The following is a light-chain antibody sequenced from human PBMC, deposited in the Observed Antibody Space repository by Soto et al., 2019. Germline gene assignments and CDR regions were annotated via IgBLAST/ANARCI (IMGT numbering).Light chain of an antibody. Sequence: ETVLTQSPGTLSLSPGERATLSCRASQSVGSSYLAWYQQKPAQAPRLLIYGASNRATGIPDRFSGSGSGTDFTLTISRLEPEDFAVYYCQLFGSSPPSWSFGPGTKVEVK. CDR3: QLFGSSPPSWS. V-gene: IGKV3-20*01. CDR2: GAS. J-gene: IGKJ1*01. CDR1: QSVGSSY.